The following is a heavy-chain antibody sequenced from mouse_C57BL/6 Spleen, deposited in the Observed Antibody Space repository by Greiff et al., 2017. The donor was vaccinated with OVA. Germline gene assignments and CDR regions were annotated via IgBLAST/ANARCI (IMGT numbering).Heavy chain of an antibody. Sequence: EVQLQQSGPELVKPGASVKISCKASGYTFTDYYMNWVKQSHGKSLEWIGDINPNNGGTSYNQKFKGKATLTVDKSSSTAYMELRSLTSEDSAVYYCARRGDGYFYLDYWGQGTTLTVSS. CDR1: GYTFTDYY. V-gene: IGHV1-26*01. J-gene: IGHJ2*01. D-gene: IGHD2-3*01. CDR3: ARRGDGYFYLDY. CDR2: INPNNGGT.